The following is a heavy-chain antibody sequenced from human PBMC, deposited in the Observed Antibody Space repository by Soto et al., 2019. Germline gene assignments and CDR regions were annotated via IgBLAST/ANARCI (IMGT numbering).Heavy chain of an antibody. CDR3: ARAPGYSYGFDY. J-gene: IGHJ4*02. CDR2: INHSGST. V-gene: IGHV4-34*01. D-gene: IGHD5-18*01. CDR1: GGSFSGYY. Sequence: QVQLQQWGAGLLKPSETLSLTFAVYGGSFSGYYWSWIRQHPGKGLEWIGEINHSGSTNYNPSLKSRVTISVDTSKNQFSLKLSSVTAADTAVYYCARAPGYSYGFDYWGQGTLVTVSS.